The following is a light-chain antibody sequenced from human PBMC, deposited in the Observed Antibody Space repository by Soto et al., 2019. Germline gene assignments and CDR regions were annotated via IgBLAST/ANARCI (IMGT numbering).Light chain of an antibody. V-gene: IGKV1-5*01. J-gene: IGKJ1*01. Sequence: DIQMTQSPSTLSAYVGDRVTITCRASQRISSWLAWYQQKPGKAPKLLIYDASSLESWVPSRFSGSGSGTEFTLTISSLQPDDFATYYCQQYNIFTWTFGQGTKVEIK. CDR2: DAS. CDR1: QRISSW. CDR3: QQYNIFTWT.